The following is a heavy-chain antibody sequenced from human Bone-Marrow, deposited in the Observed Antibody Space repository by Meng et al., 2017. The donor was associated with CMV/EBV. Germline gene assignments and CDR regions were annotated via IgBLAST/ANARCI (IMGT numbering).Heavy chain of an antibody. CDR3: ARYCSSTSCFNDAFDI. J-gene: IGHJ3*02. V-gene: IGHV3-74*01. CDR1: GFTFRTYW. CDR2: VNSDATST. D-gene: IGHD2-2*01. Sequence: GGSLRLSCAASGFTFRTYWMHWVRQVPGKGLVWVSRVNSDATSTSYADSVKGRFTISRDNAKNTLYLQMNSLRAEDTAVYYCARYCSSTSCFNDAFDIWGQGTMVTGSS.